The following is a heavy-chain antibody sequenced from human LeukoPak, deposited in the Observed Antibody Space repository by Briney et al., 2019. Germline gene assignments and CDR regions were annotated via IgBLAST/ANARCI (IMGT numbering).Heavy chain of an antibody. V-gene: IGHV4-34*01. CDR2: INHSGST. CDR1: GGSFSGYY. D-gene: IGHD4-11*01. J-gene: IGHJ4*02. Sequence: PSETLSLTCAVYGGSFSGYYWSWIRQPPGKGLEWIGEINHSGSTNYNPSLKSRVTISVDTSKNQFSLKLSSVTAADTAVYYCASDSKSAAVSDYWGQGTLVTVSS. CDR3: ASDSKSAAVSDY.